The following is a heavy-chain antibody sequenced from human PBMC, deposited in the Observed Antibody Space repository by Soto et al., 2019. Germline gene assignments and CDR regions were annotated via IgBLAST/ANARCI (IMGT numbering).Heavy chain of an antibody. J-gene: IGHJ6*02. CDR3: AREGLAAALYGMDV. Sequence: ASVKVSCKASGYTFTSYAIHWVRQAPGQRLEWMGWINPSGGSTSYAQKFQGRVTMTRDTSTSTVYMELSSLRSEDTAVYYCAREGLAAALYGMDVWGQGTTVTVSS. V-gene: IGHV1-46*01. CDR2: INPSGGST. CDR1: GYTFTSYA. D-gene: IGHD6-13*01.